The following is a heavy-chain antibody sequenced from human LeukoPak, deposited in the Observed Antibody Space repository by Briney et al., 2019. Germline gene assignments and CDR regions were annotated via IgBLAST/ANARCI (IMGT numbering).Heavy chain of an antibody. D-gene: IGHD1-1*01. CDR1: GFTFSKFP. V-gene: IGHV3-23*01. J-gene: IGHJ3*02. CDR3: AKSLFTSATGTGRAFHI. Sequence: GGSVRLSCAASGFTFSKFPMGWVRQAPGRGLEWVSAISTSGDVTFYADSLRGRFTISRDNSKSTLYLQMNGLRAEDTVIFYCAKSLFTSATGTGRAFHIWGQGTRVTVSS. CDR2: ISTSGDVT.